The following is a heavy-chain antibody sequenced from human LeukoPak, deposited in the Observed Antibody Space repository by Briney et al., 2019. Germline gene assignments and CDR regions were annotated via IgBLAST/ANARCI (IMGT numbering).Heavy chain of an antibody. CDR2: INTNTGNP. D-gene: IGHD3-3*01. J-gene: IGHJ4*02. V-gene: IGHV7-4-1*02. CDR3: ARDGGPGYFDY. CDR1: GYIFNIYA. Sequence: ASVKVSCKASGYIFNIYAMNWVRQAPGQGLEWMGWINTNTGNPTYGQGFTGRFVFSLDTSVSTAYLQISSLKAEDTAAYYCARDGGPGYFDYWGQGTLVTVSS.